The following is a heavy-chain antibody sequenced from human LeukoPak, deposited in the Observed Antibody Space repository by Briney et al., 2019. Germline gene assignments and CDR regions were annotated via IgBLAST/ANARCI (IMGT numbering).Heavy chain of an antibody. V-gene: IGHV3-30*03. CDR1: GFTFSSYG. D-gene: IGHD5-12*01. CDR2: ISYDGSNK. CDR3: VRVNWLHYSGMDV. J-gene: IGHJ6*02. Sequence: GGSLRLSCAASGFTFSSYGMPWVRQAPGKGLEWVAVISYDGSNKYYADSVKGRFTISRDNSKNTLYLQMNSLRAEDTAVYYCVRVNWLHYSGMDVWGQGATVTVSS.